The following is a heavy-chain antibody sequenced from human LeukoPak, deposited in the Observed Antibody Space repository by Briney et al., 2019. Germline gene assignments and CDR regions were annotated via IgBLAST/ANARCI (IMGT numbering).Heavy chain of an antibody. J-gene: IGHJ4*02. CDR2: ISNSGTST. Sequence: GGSLRLSCAASGFAFSSSAMSWVRQAPGKGLEWVAAISNSGTSTYYADSVKGRFTIPRDNSKHTLFLQMNTLRPEDTAVYYCAKALSSSWSRGRYFDSWGQGTLVTVSS. D-gene: IGHD6-13*01. V-gene: IGHV3-23*01. CDR3: AKALSSSWSRGRYFDS. CDR1: GFAFSSSA.